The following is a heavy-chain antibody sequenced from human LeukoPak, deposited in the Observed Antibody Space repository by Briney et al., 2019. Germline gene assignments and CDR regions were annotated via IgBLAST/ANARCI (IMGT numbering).Heavy chain of an antibody. CDR2: IYYSGST. V-gene: IGHV4-39*01. J-gene: IGHJ3*02. D-gene: IGHD3-22*01. Sequence: PSETLSLTCTVSGGSISSSSYYWGWIRQPPGKGLEWIGSIYYSGSTYYNPSLKSRVTISVDTSKNQFSLKLSSVTAADTAVYYCARHYYYSSGYLDAFDIWGQGTMVSVSS. CDR3: ARHYYYSSGYLDAFDI. CDR1: GGSISSSSYY.